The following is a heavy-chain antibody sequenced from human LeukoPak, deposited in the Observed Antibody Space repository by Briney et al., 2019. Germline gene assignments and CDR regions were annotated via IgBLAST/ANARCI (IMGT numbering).Heavy chain of an antibody. V-gene: IGHV3-21*01. D-gene: IGHD5-18*01. Sequence: GGSLRLSCAAYGFTFSSYSMNWVRQAPGKGREWVSSISSSSSYIDYAESVKGRFTISRDNAKKSLYLQMNSLRAEDTAVYYCARPRTAIEYWYFDLWGRGTLVTVSS. CDR2: ISSSSSYI. CDR1: GFTFSSYS. J-gene: IGHJ2*01. CDR3: ARPRTAIEYWYFDL.